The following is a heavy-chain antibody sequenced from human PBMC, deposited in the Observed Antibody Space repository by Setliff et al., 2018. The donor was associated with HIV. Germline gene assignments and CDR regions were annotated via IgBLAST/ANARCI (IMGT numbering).Heavy chain of an antibody. Sequence: GGSLRLSCAASGLTFSSYSMSWVRQAPGKGLEWVSVIYRGGSGISYADSVKGRFTISRDNSKDSLYLEMNSLRAEDTAVYYCARWRWQQSEFDYWGQGALVTVSS. CDR3: ARWRWQQSEFDY. CDR2: IYRGGSGI. CDR1: GLTFSSYS. J-gene: IGHJ4*02. D-gene: IGHD3-3*01. V-gene: IGHV3-23*03.